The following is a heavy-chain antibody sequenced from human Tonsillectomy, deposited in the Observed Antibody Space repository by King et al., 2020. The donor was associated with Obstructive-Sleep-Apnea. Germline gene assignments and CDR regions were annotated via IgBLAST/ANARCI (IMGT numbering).Heavy chain of an antibody. CDR2: IDPSDSYT. Sequence: EVQLVESGAEVKKPGASLRISCKGSGYSFTTYWISWVRQMPGKGLEWMGRIDPSDSYTNYSPSFQGHVTISADKSISTAYLQWSSLKASDTAIYYCAGQSYCSGGSCYPIDYWGQGTLVTVSS. D-gene: IGHD2-15*01. CDR3: AGQSYCSGGSCYPIDY. V-gene: IGHV5-10-1*03. CDR1: GYSFTTYW. J-gene: IGHJ4*02.